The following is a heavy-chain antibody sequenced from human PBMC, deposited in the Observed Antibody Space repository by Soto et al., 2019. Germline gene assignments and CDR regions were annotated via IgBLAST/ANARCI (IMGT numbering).Heavy chain of an antibody. CDR3: ATRPNAHSSGYNYFDY. D-gene: IGHD6-19*01. CDR2: IIPIFGTA. V-gene: IGHV1-69*13. CDR1: GGTFSSYA. Sequence: SVKVSCKASGGTFSSYAISWVRQTPGQGLEWMGGIIPIFGTANYAQKFQGRVTITADESTSTAYMELSSLRSEDTAVYYCATRPNAHSSGYNYFDYWGQGTLFTVSS. J-gene: IGHJ4*02.